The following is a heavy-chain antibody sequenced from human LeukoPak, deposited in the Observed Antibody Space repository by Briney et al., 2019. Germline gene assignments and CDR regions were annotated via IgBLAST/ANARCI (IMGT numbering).Heavy chain of an antibody. Sequence: QSGGSLRLSRAASGFTFSSYWMSWVRQAPGKGLEWVANIKQDGSEKYYVDSVKGRFTISRDNAKNSLYLQMNSLRAEDTAVYYCAKGQNYYDGSGYYSTDYWGQGTPVTVSS. D-gene: IGHD3-22*01. CDR2: IKQDGSEK. V-gene: IGHV3-7*04. CDR1: GFTFSSYW. CDR3: AKGQNYYDGSGYYSTDY. J-gene: IGHJ4*02.